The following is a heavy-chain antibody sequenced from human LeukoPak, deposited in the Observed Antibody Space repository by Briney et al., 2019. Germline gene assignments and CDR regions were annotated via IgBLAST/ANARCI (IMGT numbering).Heavy chain of an antibody. CDR3: ARIIVGATGIDY. J-gene: IGHJ4*02. CDR1: GFIFSTYW. V-gene: IGHV3-74*01. D-gene: IGHD1-26*01. CDR2: INTDGSLI. Sequence: GGSLRLSCAVSGFIFSTYWMHWVRQAPGKGLVGVSRINTDGSLINYADSVKGRFTMSRDNSKNTLYLQMSSLRAEDTAVYYCARIIVGATGIDYWGQGTLVTVSS.